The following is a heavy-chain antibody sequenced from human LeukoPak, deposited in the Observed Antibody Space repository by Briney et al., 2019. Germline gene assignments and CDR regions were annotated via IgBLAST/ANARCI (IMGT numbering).Heavy chain of an antibody. CDR2: IYSGGST. V-gene: IGHV3-66*01. Sequence: GGSLRLSCAASGFTVGNNYMSWVRQAPGKGLEWVSVIYSGGSTYYADSVKGRFTISRDNPKNTLYLQMNSLRAEDTAVYYCSRVRGRIVVVVAATFDAFDIWGQGTMVTVSS. J-gene: IGHJ3*02. D-gene: IGHD2-15*01. CDR3: SRVRGRIVVVVAATFDAFDI. CDR1: GFTVGNNY.